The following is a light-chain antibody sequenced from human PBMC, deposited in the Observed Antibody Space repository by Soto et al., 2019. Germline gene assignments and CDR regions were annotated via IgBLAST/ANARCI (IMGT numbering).Light chain of an antibody. Sequence: QSVLTQSPSASASLGASVKLTCTLSSGHSSYAIAWHQQQPEKGPRYLMKLNSDGSHSKWDGIPDRFSGSSSGAERYLTISSLQSEDDADYYCQTWGTGIHWVFGGGTKLTVL. CDR3: QTWGTGIHWV. J-gene: IGLJ3*02. CDR2: LNSDGSH. CDR1: SGHSSYA. V-gene: IGLV4-69*01.